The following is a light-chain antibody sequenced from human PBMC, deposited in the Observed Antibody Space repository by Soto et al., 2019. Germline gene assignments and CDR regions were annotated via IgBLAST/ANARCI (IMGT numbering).Light chain of an antibody. CDR1: QRISSW. Sequence: GDRVTITCRASQRISSWLAWYQQKPGKAPKFLIYDASNLESGVPSRFSGSGSGTGFTLTISSLQPDDFATYYCQQYSSYWTFGQGTKVDI. CDR2: DAS. J-gene: IGKJ1*01. V-gene: IGKV1-5*01. CDR3: QQYSSYWT.